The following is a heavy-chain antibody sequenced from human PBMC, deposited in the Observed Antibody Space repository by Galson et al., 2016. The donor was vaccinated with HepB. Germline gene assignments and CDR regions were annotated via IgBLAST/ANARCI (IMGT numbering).Heavy chain of an antibody. V-gene: IGHV3-23*01. CDR1: GFAFSNSG. CDR3: GKHGGFDY. D-gene: IGHD3-16*01. Sequence: SLGLAWAAAGFAFSNSGMSWGRQAPGRGLEGVSGRTRSGDATHYADFVKGRFTISRDNSKNTLYLYMNNLTAGDTAIYYCGKHGGFDYWGQGALVTVSS. CDR2: RTRSGDAT. J-gene: IGHJ4*02.